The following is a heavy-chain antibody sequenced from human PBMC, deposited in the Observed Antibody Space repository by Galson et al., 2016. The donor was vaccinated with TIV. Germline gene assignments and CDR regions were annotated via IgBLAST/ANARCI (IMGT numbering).Heavy chain of an antibody. D-gene: IGHD6-19*01. CDR1: GFTFSGYA. V-gene: IGHV3-23*01. Sequence: SLRLSCAASGFTFSGYAMSWVRQAPGKGLEWVSVVTGRSRSTHYADPVRGRFTISRDNSRNTLSLQMNSLRVEDTAVYFCARTTPPPVSSNGGNDAFDFWGQGTIVTVSS. J-gene: IGHJ3*01. CDR3: ARTTPPPVSSNGGNDAFDF. CDR2: VTGRSRST.